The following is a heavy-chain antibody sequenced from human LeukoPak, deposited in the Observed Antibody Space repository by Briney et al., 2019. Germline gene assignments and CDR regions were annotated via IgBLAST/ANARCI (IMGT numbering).Heavy chain of an antibody. Sequence: GRSLRLSCAASGFTFSSYAMHWVRQAPGKGLEWVTFISYDGSDRYYADSVKGRFTISRDNSKNTVDLQMNSLRAEDTAVYYCAREGAGGLDYWGQGTLVTVSS. J-gene: IGHJ4*02. D-gene: IGHD3-16*01. V-gene: IGHV3-30*04. CDR1: GFTFSSYA. CDR3: AREGAGGLDY. CDR2: ISYDGSDR.